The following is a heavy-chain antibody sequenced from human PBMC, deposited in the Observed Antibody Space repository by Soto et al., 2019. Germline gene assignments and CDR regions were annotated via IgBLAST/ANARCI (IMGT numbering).Heavy chain of an antibody. Sequence: ASVKVSCKASGYTFTSYYMHCVRQAPGQGLEWMGIINPSGGSTSYAQKFQGRVTMTRDTSTSTVYMELSSLRSEDTAVYYCARDRAVAGTAGPLYYYYYGMDVWGQGTTVTVSS. V-gene: IGHV1-46*01. D-gene: IGHD6-19*01. CDR3: ARDRAVAGTAGPLYYYYYGMDV. CDR2: INPSGGST. CDR1: GYTFTSYY. J-gene: IGHJ6*02.